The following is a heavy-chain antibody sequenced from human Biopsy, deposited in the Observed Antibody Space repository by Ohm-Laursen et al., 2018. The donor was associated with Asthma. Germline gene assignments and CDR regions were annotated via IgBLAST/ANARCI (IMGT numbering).Heavy chain of an antibody. CDR1: GFTFSSYV. V-gene: IGHV3-33*01. CDR2: IWYDGSNK. J-gene: IGHJ6*02. CDR3: ARGGLGYCSSTSCYQNYYYGMDV. D-gene: IGHD2-2*01. Sequence: SLRLSCAASGFTFSSYVMHWVRQAPGKALAWVAVIWYDGSNKYYADSVKGRFTISRDNSKNTLYLQMNSLRAEDTAVYYCARGGLGYCSSTSCYQNYYYGMDVWGQGTTVTVSS.